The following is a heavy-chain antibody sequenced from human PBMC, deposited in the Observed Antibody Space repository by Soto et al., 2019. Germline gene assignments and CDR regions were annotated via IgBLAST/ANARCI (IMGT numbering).Heavy chain of an antibody. CDR3: ARGGGLADPHDLFDP. Sequence: QVQLQESGPGLVKPSQTLSLTCTVSGGSISSGDYYWSWIRQPPGKGLEWIGYIYYSGSTYYNPSLKSRVTISVDTSKNQFSLKLSSLTAADTAVYYCARGGGLADPHDLFDPWGQGTLVTVSS. J-gene: IGHJ5*02. V-gene: IGHV4-30-4*01. CDR1: GGSISSGDYY. D-gene: IGHD2-15*01. CDR2: IYYSGST.